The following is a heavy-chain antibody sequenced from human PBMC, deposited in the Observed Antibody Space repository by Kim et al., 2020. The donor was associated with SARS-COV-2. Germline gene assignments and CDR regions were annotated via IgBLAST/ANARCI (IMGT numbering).Heavy chain of an antibody. CDR2: INHSGST. Sequence: SETLSLTCAVYGGSFSGYYWSWIRQPPGKGLEWIGEINHSGSTNYNPSLKSRVTISVDTSKNQFSLKLSSVTAADTAVYYCARGPYTAKGPFDYWGQGT. D-gene: IGHD5-18*01. J-gene: IGHJ4*02. V-gene: IGHV4-34*01. CDR3: ARGPYTAKGPFDY. CDR1: GGSFSGYY.